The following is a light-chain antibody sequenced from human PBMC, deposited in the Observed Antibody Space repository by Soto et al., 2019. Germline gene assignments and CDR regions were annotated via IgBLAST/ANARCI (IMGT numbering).Light chain of an antibody. J-gene: IGLJ2*01. CDR2: RNN. CDR1: SSNIGSNY. Sequence: QSVLTQPPSASGTPGQRVTISCSGSSSNIGSNYVYWYQQLPGTAPKLLIYRNNPRPSGVTDRFSGSKSGTSASLAISGLRSEDEADYDCAAWDDSLRGRVFGGGTKVTGL. V-gene: IGLV1-47*01. CDR3: AAWDDSLRGRV.